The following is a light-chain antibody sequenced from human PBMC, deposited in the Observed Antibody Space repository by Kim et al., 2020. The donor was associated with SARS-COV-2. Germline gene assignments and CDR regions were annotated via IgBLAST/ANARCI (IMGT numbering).Light chain of an antibody. CDR3: SSYIRGSTNYV. Sequence: QSITISCTGTSSDVGGYKYVSWYPKHPGKAPKLVIYEVSNRPSGVSNRFSGSKSGNTASLTISGLQAEDEADYYCSSYIRGSTNYVFGTGTKVTVL. V-gene: IGLV2-14*01. CDR1: SSDVGGYKY. CDR2: EVS. J-gene: IGLJ1*01.